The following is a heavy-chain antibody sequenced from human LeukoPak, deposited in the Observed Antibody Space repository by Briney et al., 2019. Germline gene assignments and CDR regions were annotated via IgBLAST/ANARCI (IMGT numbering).Heavy chain of an antibody. Sequence: GRSLRLSCAASRFTFSSYAMHGVRQAPGKGLEWVAVISYDGSNKYYADSGKGRFTISRDNYKNTLYLQMTSLRAEDRAVYYCARANGDYGEVAFDIWGQGTMVTVCS. V-gene: IGHV3-30*04. CDR2: ISYDGSNK. D-gene: IGHD4-17*01. CDR3: ARANGDYGEVAFDI. CDR1: RFTFSSYA. J-gene: IGHJ3*02.